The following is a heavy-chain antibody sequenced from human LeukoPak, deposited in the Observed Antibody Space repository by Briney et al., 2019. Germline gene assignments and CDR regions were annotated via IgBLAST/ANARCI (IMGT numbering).Heavy chain of an antibody. CDR3: ARAVIPAYSPDY. CDR2: ISSSGSTI. D-gene: IGHD2-21*01. Sequence: GGSLRLSCAASGFTFSSYEMNWVRQAPGKGLEWVSYISSSGSTIYYADSVKGRFTISRDNAKNSLYLQMNSLRAEDTAVYYCARAVIPAYSPDYWGQGTLVTVSS. V-gene: IGHV3-48*03. J-gene: IGHJ4*02. CDR1: GFTFSSYE.